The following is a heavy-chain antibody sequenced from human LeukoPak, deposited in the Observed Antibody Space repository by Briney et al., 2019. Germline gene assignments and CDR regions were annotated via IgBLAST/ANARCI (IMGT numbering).Heavy chain of an antibody. V-gene: IGHV3-53*01. CDR1: EFTVSSNY. Sequence: GGSLRLSCAASEFTVSSNYMNWVRQAPGKGLEWVSVIYSGGSTYYADSVKGRFTISRDNSKNTLYLQMNSLRAEDTAVYYCARGSRYYSDSSGYYYFDYWGQGTLVTVPS. J-gene: IGHJ4*02. D-gene: IGHD3-22*01. CDR2: IYSGGST. CDR3: ARGSRYYSDSSGYYYFDY.